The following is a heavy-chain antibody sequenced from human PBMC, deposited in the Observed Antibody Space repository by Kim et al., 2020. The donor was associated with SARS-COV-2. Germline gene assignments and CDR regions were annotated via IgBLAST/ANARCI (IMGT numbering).Heavy chain of an antibody. Sequence: GRFTISRDNSKNTLYLQMNSLRAEDTAVYYCAKGPGGIVVVPAASRFFDYWGQGTLVTVSS. J-gene: IGHJ4*02. D-gene: IGHD2-2*01. V-gene: IGHV3-23*01. CDR3: AKGPGGIVVVPAASRFFDY.